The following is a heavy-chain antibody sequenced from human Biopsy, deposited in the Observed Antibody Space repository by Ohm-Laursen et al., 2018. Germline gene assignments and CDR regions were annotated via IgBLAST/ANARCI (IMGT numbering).Heavy chain of an antibody. Sequence: GTLSLTCDVSGGSISGSSWSWIRQAPGKGLEWIGYISYSRDTNYNPSLKSRITISVDTSKNQFSLKLTSVTAADTAVYYCAKHGSGWTGDDAFHIWGQGTMVTVSS. CDR1: GGSISGSS. CDR2: ISYSRDT. D-gene: IGHD6-19*01. J-gene: IGHJ3*02. CDR3: AKHGSGWTGDDAFHI. V-gene: IGHV4-59*08.